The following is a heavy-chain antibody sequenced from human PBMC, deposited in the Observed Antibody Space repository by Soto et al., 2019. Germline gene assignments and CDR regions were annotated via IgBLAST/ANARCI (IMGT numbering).Heavy chain of an antibody. CDR3: ARDERRTCTSSTCYYFDY. CDR1: GYSFTHYG. V-gene: IGHV1-18*04. CDR2: TSADNGDT. J-gene: IGHJ4*02. D-gene: IGHD2-2*01. Sequence: QVQLVQSGAEVKEPGASVKVSCKASGYSFTHYGFSWVRQAPGQGLEWMAWTSADNGDTNYAPKLQGRVTLTTVTSTGTAYMELRSLISDDTAVYYCARDERRTCTSSTCYYFDYWGQGTLLSVSS.